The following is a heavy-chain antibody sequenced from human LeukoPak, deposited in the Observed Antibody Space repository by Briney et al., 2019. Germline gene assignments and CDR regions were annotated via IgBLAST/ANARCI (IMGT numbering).Heavy chain of an antibody. V-gene: IGHV1-69*01. CDR3: ARAAQQLVSSFDY. D-gene: IGHD6-13*01. J-gene: IGHJ4*02. Sequence: ASVKVSCKASGGTFSSYAISWVRQAPGQGLEWMGGIIPIFGTANYVQKFQGRVTITADESTSTAYMELSSLRSEDTAVYYCARAAQQLVSSFDYWGQGTLVTVSS. CDR2: IIPIFGTA. CDR1: GGTFSSYA.